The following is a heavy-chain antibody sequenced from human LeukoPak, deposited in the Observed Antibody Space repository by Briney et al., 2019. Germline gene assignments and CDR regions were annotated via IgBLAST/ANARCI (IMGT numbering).Heavy chain of an antibody. V-gene: IGHV3-48*03. CDR2: MSSTGDII. CDR1: GFTFSTYE. J-gene: IGHJ4*02. CDR3: ARDDGGRHTSSLDY. D-gene: IGHD6-6*01. Sequence: AGSLRLSCAASGFTFSTYEMHWVRQAPGKGLGWVSYMSSTGDIIYYADSVKGRFTISRDNAKNSLYLQMDSLRAEDTAVYYCARDDGGRHTSSLDYWGQGTLVAVSS.